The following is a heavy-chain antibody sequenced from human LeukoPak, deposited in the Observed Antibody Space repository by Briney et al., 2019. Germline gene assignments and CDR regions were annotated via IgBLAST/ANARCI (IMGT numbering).Heavy chain of an antibody. J-gene: IGHJ4*02. CDR1: GYSFTIYW. D-gene: IGHD3-3*01. V-gene: IGHV5-51*01. CDR3: ARGYYDFWSGYSGFFDY. Sequence: GESLKISCKGSGYSFTIYWIGWVRQMPGKGLEWMGIIYPGDSDTRYSPSFQGQATISADKSISTAYVQWSSLKASDTAMYYCARGYYDFWSGYSGFFDYWGQGTLVTVSS. CDR2: IYPGDSDT.